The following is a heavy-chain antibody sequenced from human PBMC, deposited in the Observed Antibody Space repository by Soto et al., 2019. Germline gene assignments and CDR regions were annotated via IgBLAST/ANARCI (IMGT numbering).Heavy chain of an antibody. V-gene: IGHV1-69*08. J-gene: IGHJ4*02. D-gene: IGHD6-19*01. CDR2: IIPILGIA. CDR1: GGTFSSYT. Sequence: QVQLVQSGAEVKKPGSSVKVSCKASGGTFSSYTISWVRQAPGQGLEWMGRIIPILGIANYAQKFQGRVTITADKSTSTAYMELSSLISEDTAVYYCARDRGRIAVADNFEYWGQGTLVTVSS. CDR3: ARDRGRIAVADNFEY.